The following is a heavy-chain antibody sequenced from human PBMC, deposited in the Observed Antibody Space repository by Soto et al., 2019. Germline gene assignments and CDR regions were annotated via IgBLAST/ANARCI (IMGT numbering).Heavy chain of an antibody. CDR3: AREARTLVVVTDQFFDY. J-gene: IGHJ4*02. CDR1: GGSISSGGYY. D-gene: IGHD3-22*01. Sequence: QVQLQESGPGLVKPSQTLSLTCTVSGGSISSGGYYWSWIRQHPGKGLEWIGYIYYSGSTYYNPSLKSRVTISVDTSKNQFSLKLSSVTAADTAVYYCAREARTLVVVTDQFFDYWGQGTLVTVSS. V-gene: IGHV4-31*03. CDR2: IYYSGST.